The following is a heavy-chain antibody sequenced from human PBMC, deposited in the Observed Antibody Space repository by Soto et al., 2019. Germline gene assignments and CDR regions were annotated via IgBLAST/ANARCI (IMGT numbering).Heavy chain of an antibody. D-gene: IGHD3-22*01. CDR1: GFTVSSNY. CDR2: IYSGGST. CDR3: ARDKGYYGSSGYYSPLYYYYYGMDV. Sequence: EVQLVETGGGLIQPGGSLRLSCAASGFTVSSNYMSWVRQAPGKGLEWVSVIYSGGSTYYADSVKGRFTISRDNSKNTLYLQMNSLRAEDTAVYYCARDKGYYGSSGYYSPLYYYYYGMDVWGQGTTVTVSS. V-gene: IGHV3-53*02. J-gene: IGHJ6*02.